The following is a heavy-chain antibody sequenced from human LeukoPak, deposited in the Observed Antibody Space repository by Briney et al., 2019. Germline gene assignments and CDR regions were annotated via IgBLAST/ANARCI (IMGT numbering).Heavy chain of an antibody. Sequence: GGSLRLSCAASGFTFSSYTMNWVRQAPGKGLEWVSSIAGSSGHISYADSVKGRFTISRDNAKKSLYLQMTSLTAEDTAVYYCARDRGAYCGGDCYLGFDYWGRGTLVTVSS. CDR1: GFTFSSYT. J-gene: IGHJ4*01. V-gene: IGHV3-21*01. CDR3: ARDRGAYCGGDCYLGFDY. D-gene: IGHD2-21*02. CDR2: IAGSSGHI.